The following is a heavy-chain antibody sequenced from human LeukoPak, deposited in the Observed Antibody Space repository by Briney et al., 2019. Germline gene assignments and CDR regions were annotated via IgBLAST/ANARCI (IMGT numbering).Heavy chain of an antibody. CDR3: ARDQRLWFGESSYFDY. J-gene: IGHJ4*02. D-gene: IGHD3-10*01. CDR2: IYYSGST. CDR1: GGSISSGSYY. Sequence: NPSQTLSLTCTVSGGSISSGSYYWSWIRQPAGKGLEWIGSIYYSGSTYYNPSLKSRVTISVDTSKNQFSLKLSSVTAADTAVYYCARDQRLWFGESSYFDYWGQGTLVTVSS. V-gene: IGHV4-61*02.